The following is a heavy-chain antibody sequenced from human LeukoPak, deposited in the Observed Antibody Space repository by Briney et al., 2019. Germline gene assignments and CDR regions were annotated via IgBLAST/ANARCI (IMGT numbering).Heavy chain of an antibody. CDR2: ISAYNGNT. D-gene: IGHD3-22*01. Sequence: ASVKVSCKASGYTFSSYGISWVRQAPGQGLEWMGWISAYNGNTYYAQNLQGRVTMTTDTSTSTAYMELRSLRSDDTAVYYCARDYYDSSGYYYGDTGPLNYWGQGTLVTVSS. V-gene: IGHV1-18*01. CDR1: GYTFSSYG. J-gene: IGHJ4*02. CDR3: ARDYYDSSGYYYGDTGPLNY.